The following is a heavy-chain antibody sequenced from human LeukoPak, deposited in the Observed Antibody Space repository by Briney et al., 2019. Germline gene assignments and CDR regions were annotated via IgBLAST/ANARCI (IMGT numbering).Heavy chain of an antibody. CDR2: ICYSGST. Sequence: SETLSLTCTVSGGSVSSGSYYWSRIPQPPGKGLEWIGNICYSGSTNYNPSLKSRVTITVDTSKTQFSLKLSAMTAADTASYYWARERANQRYGSSTSCYPYNWFDPWGQGTLVTVSS. CDR3: ARERANQRYGSSTSCYPYNWFDP. J-gene: IGHJ5*02. D-gene: IGHD2-2*01. CDR1: GGSVSSGSYY. V-gene: IGHV4-61*01.